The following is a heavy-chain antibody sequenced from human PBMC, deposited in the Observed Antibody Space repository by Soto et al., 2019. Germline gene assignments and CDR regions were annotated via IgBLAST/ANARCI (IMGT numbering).Heavy chain of an antibody. Sequence: GGSLRLSCAASGFTFSSYAMSWVRQAPGKGLEWVSAISGSGGSTYYADSVKGRFTISRDNSKNTLYLQMNSLRAEDTAVYYCAKDYYYDSSGYRELPYYFDYWGQGTLVTVSS. CDR1: GFTFSSYA. D-gene: IGHD3-22*01. J-gene: IGHJ4*02. CDR3: AKDYYYDSSGYRELPYYFDY. CDR2: ISGSGGST. V-gene: IGHV3-23*01.